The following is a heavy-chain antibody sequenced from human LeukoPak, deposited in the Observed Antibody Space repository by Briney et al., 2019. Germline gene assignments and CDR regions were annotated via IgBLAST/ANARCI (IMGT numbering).Heavy chain of an antibody. CDR1: GGSFSGYF. Sequence: PSETLSLTCAVYGGSFSGYFWTYVRQPPGKGLEWIGEINHRGSTNYNPSLKSRVTISVDTSKNEFSLGLSSVTAADTAVYYCARGSVYYGDSSVHFDSWGQGTLVTVSS. D-gene: IGHD3-22*01. CDR2: INHRGST. V-gene: IGHV4-34*01. CDR3: ARGSVYYGDSSVHFDS. J-gene: IGHJ4*02.